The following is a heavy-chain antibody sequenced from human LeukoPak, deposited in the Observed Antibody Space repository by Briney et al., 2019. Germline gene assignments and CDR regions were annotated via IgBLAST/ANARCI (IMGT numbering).Heavy chain of an antibody. D-gene: IGHD3-10*01. V-gene: IGHV3-23*01. Sequence: PGGSLRLSCAASGFTFSSYAMSWVRQAPGKGLEWVSAISGSGGSTYYADSVKGRFTISRDNSKNTLYLQMNSLRAEDTAVYYCASFNPPITMVRGVTPAPKDYWGQGTLVTVSS. CDR2: ISGSGGST. CDR3: ASFNPPITMVRGVTPAPKDY. CDR1: GFTFSSYA. J-gene: IGHJ4*02.